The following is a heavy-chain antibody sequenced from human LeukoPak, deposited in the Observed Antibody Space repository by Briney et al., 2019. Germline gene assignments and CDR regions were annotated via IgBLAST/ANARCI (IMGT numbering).Heavy chain of an antibody. CDR3: ARRYYGYVWASPSDAFDI. J-gene: IGHJ3*02. CDR2: ISGSGNTI. CDR1: GFTFNTYE. Sequence: GGSLRLSCAASGFTFNTYEMNWVRQAPGKGLEWVSYISGSGNTIYYADSVKGRFTISRDNAKNSLYLQMNSLRAEDTAVYYCARRYYGYVWASPSDAFDIWGQGTMVTVSS. V-gene: IGHV3-48*03. D-gene: IGHD3-16*01.